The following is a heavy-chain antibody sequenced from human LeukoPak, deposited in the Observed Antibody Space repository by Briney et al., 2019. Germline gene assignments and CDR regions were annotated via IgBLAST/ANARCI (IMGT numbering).Heavy chain of an antibody. D-gene: IGHD1-26*01. CDR3: VNGVYSGSYLIY. CDR1: GFTFSSHL. CDR2: INSDGSST. V-gene: IGHV3-74*01. J-gene: IGHJ4*02. Sequence: GGSLRLSCAASGFTFSSHLMHWVRQAPGKGLVWVSRINSDGSSTSYADSVKGRFTISRDNAKNTLYLQMNSLRAEDTAVYYCVNGVYSGSYLIYWGQGTLVTVSS.